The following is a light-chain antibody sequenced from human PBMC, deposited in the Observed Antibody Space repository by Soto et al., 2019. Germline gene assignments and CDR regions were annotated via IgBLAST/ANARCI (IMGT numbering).Light chain of an antibody. Sequence: QYVLTQPPSVSGAPGRRVTISCTGSSSNIGAPYGVHWYQQLPGTAPKLLIYGNNNRPSGVPDRFSGSQSGTSASLAITGLQAEDEADYYCQSYDSSLTALGFGGGTKLTVL. CDR3: QSYDSSLTALG. J-gene: IGLJ2*01. V-gene: IGLV1-40*01. CDR1: SSNIGAPYG. CDR2: GNN.